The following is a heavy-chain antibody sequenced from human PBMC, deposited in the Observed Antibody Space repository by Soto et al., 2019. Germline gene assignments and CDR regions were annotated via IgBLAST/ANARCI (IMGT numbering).Heavy chain of an antibody. V-gene: IGHV4-39*01. CDR2: IHYSGNI. CDR1: GGSVSSNNFY. D-gene: IGHD6-19*01. CDR3: ARLRSGPDNGWYWAFDY. J-gene: IGHJ4*02. Sequence: QLQLQESGPRLVKPSETLSLTCTVSGGSVSSNNFYWGWIRQSPGKGLESIGNIHYSGNIYYNPSLASRVTMSVDTSTNQLSLQMSSVTAADTAVYYCARLRSGPDNGWYWAFDYWGQGTLVTVSS.